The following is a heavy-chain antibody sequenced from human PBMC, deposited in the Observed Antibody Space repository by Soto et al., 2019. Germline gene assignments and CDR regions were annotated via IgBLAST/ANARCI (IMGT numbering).Heavy chain of an antibody. CDR3: ARVSRQYCSGGSCYPKDDAFDI. CDR1: GYSFTSYW. J-gene: IGHJ3*02. Sequence: PGESLKISCKGSGYSFTSYWISWVRQMPGKGLEWMGIIYPGDSDTRYSPSFQGQVTISADKSISTAYLQWSSLKASDTAMYYCARVSRQYCSGGSCYPKDDAFDIWGQGTMVTVSS. CDR2: IYPGDSDT. V-gene: IGHV5-51*01. D-gene: IGHD2-15*01.